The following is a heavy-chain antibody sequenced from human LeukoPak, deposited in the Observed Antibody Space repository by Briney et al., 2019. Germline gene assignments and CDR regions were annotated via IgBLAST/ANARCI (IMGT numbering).Heavy chain of an antibody. CDR2: ISSSSSYI. V-gene: IGHV3-21*01. J-gene: IGHJ4*02. Sequence: PGGSLRLSCAASGFTFNNYGMNWVRQVPGKGLEWVSSISSSSSYIYYADSVKGRFTISRDNAKNSLYLQMNSLRAEDTAVYYCASTDDYYDSSGYIQYFDYWGQGTLVTVSS. CDR1: GFTFNNYG. CDR3: ASTDDYYDSSGYIQYFDY. D-gene: IGHD3-22*01.